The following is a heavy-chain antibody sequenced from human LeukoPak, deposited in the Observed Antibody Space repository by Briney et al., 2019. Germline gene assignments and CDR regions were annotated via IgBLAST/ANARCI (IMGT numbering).Heavy chain of an antibody. CDR1: GYTFTGYY. J-gene: IGHJ6*03. V-gene: IGHV1-8*02. Sequence: ASVKVSCKASGYTFTGYYMHWVRQAPGQGLEWMGWINPNSGGTGYAQKFQGRVTMTRNTSISTAYMELSSLRSEDTAVYYCARGLQMITFGGEYYYMDVWGKGTTVTISS. CDR2: INPNSGGT. D-gene: IGHD3-16*01. CDR3: ARGLQMITFGGEYYYMDV.